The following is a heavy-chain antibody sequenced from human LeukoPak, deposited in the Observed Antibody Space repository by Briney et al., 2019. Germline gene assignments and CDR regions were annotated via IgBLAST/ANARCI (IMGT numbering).Heavy chain of an antibody. CDR3: ARGAGGYYFDY. J-gene: IGHJ4*02. D-gene: IGHD3-10*01. CDR2: ISGDGTRT. Sequence: GGSLRLSCAASGFSFSSYAMTWARQAPVKGLEWVSAISGDGTRTYYADSVKGRFTISRDNSKNTLYLQMNSLRAADTAVYYCARGAGGYYFDYWGQGTLVTVSS. CDR1: GFSFSSYA. V-gene: IGHV3-23*01.